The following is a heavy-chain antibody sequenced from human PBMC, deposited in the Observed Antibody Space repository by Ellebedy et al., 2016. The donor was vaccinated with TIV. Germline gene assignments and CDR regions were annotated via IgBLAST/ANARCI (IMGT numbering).Heavy chain of an antibody. D-gene: IGHD4-11*01. V-gene: IGHV3-30-3*01. CDR1: GFTFSSYA. J-gene: IGHJ4*02. CDR2: ISYDGSNK. Sequence: GESLKISCAASGFTFSSYAMHWVRQAPGKGLEWVAVISYDGSNKYYADSVKGRFTISRDNSKNTLYLQMNSLRAEDTAVYYCARDAPTVTTVYWGQGTLVTVSS. CDR3: ARDAPTVTTVY.